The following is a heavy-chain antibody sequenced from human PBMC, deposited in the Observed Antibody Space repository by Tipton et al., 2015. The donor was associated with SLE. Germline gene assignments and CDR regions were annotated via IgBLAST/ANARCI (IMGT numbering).Heavy chain of an antibody. CDR3: ARGMVTWRGAIVGVDV. CDR1: GGSISSGTYY. V-gene: IGHV4-39*07. J-gene: IGHJ6*02. CDR2: IYDSGST. D-gene: IGHD2-21*02. Sequence: TLSLTCTVSGGSISSGTYYWGWIRQPPGKGLEWIGNIYDSGSTYYNPSLKSRVTISVDTSKNQFSLKLSSVTAADTAVYYCARGMVTWRGAIVGVDVWGQGTTVNVSS.